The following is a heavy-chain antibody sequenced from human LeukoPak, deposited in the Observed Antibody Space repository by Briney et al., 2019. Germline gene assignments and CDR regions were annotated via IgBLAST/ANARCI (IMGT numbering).Heavy chain of an antibody. J-gene: IGHJ6*04. CDR1: GFTFRSYA. D-gene: IGHD3-10*02. Sequence: GGSLRLSCGASGFTFRSYAMSWVRQAPGKGLEWVSSISGSGGTTNYADSVKGRFTMSRDNSKNTLYLQMNSLRAEDTAVYYCAEHGISMIGGVWGKGTTVTISS. V-gene: IGHV3-23*01. CDR3: AEHGISMIGGV. CDR2: ISGSGGTT.